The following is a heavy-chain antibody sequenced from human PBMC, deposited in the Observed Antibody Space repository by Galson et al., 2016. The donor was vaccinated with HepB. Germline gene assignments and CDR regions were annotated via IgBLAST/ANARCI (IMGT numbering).Heavy chain of an antibody. CDR2: IEHSGST. V-gene: IGHV4-39*01. CDR3: ARSGIQYFWFDP. CDR1: GDSLSISGFY. J-gene: IGHJ5*02. D-gene: IGHD1-26*01. Sequence: SETLSLTCTVAGDSLSISGFYWGWLRQPPGKGLEWIGSIEHSGSTYYNPSLQNRFTISIDTSKNQFSLKVNSVTAADAAVYYCARSGIQYFWFDPWGQGTLVTVSS.